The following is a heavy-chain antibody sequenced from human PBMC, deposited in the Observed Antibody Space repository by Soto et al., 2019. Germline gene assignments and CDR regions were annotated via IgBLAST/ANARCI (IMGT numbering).Heavy chain of an antibody. V-gene: IGHV3-33*01. CDR3: ARWVGRVSTMKYFDY. D-gene: IGHD5-12*01. J-gene: IGHJ4*01. CDR1: GFTFSSYG. CDR2: IWYDGSNK. Sequence: QVQLVESGGGVVQPGRSLRLSCAASGFTFSSYGMHWVRQAPGKGLEWVAVIWYDGSNKYYADSVKGRFTISRDNSKNTLYMQMNSLRAEDMAVYYAARWVGRVSTMKYFDYWCHGTLVTESS.